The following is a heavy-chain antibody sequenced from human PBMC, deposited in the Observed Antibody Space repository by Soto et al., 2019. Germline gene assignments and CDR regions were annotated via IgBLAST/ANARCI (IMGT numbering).Heavy chain of an antibody. V-gene: IGHV3-7*01. D-gene: IGHD3-16*01. CDR2: IKEDGSEI. J-gene: IGHJ4*02. Sequence: GSLRLSCAVSEFNVMSYWMSWVRQAPGKGLEWVASIKEDGSEIYYLQSVRGRFTISRDSAGNALHLAMNYLSAEDTGVYFCARDIGLDYVNWGQGTLVTVSS. CDR1: EFNVMSYW. CDR3: ARDIGLDYVN.